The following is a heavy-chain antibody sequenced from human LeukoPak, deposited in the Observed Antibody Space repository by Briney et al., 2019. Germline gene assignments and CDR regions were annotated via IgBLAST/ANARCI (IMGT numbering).Heavy chain of an antibody. CDR2: IDPSDSYT. J-gene: IGHJ6*04. CDR1: GYSFTSYW. Sequence: GESLQISCKGSGYSFTSYWISWVRQMPGKGLEWMGRIDPSDSYTNYSPSFQGHVTISADTSISTAYLQWSSLKASDTAMYYCARQTVTTDGMDVWGKGTTVTVSS. CDR3: ARQTVTTDGMDV. V-gene: IGHV5-10-1*01. D-gene: IGHD4-17*01.